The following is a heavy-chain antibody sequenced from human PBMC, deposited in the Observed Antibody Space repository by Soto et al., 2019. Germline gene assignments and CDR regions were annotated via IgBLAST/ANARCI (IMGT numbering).Heavy chain of an antibody. V-gene: IGHV1-69*08. CDR2: IIPILGIA. Sequence: QVQLVQSGAEVKKPGSSVKVSCKASGGTFSSYTISWVRQAPGQGLEWMGRIIPILGIANYAQKFQGRVTNTADKSTSTAYMELSSLRSEDTAVYYCVRDLGYCSSTCCLDAFDIWGQGTMVTVSS. CDR3: VRDLGYCSSTCCLDAFDI. CDR1: GGTFSSYT. D-gene: IGHD2-2*01. J-gene: IGHJ3*02.